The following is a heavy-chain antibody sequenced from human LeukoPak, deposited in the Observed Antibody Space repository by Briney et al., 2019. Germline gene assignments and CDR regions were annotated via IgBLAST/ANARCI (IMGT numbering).Heavy chain of an antibody. Sequence: SETLSLTCTVSGGSISSSSYYWGWIRQPPGKGLEWIGSIHYSGSTNYNPSLKSRVTISVDTSKNQFSLKLSSVTAADTAVYYCATLTGYSSESWFDPWGQGILVTVSS. CDR3: ATLTGYSSESWFDP. V-gene: IGHV4-39*07. CDR2: IHYSGST. CDR1: GGSISSSSYY. D-gene: IGHD3-9*01. J-gene: IGHJ5*02.